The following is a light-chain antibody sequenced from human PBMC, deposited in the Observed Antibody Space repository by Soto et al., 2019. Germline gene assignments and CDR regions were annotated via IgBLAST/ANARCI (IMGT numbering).Light chain of an antibody. CDR2: AAS. J-gene: IGKJ1*01. Sequence: DIQMTQSPSSLSAFVGDRVTITCRASQSISNSLNWYQLRPGKAPKILIYAASSLQSGVPSRFSVGGSGTDFTLTISSLQPEDFATYYCQQSFGLPRTFGQGTKVELK. CDR3: QQSFGLPRT. V-gene: IGKV1-39*01. CDR1: QSISNS.